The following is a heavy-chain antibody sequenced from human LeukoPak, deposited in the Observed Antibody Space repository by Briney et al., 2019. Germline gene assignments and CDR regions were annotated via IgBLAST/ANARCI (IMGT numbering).Heavy chain of an antibody. CDR2: ISAYNGNT. V-gene: IGHV1-18*01. CDR1: GYTFTSYG. J-gene: IGHJ6*03. Sequence: ASVKVSCKASGYTFTSYGISWVRQAPGQGLEWVGWISAYNGNTNYAQKLQGRVTMTTDTSTSTAYMELRSLRSDDTAVYYCARGRVVPAAILVYYYYYMDVWGKGTTVTVSS. D-gene: IGHD2-2*02. CDR3: ARGRVVPAAILVYYYYYMDV.